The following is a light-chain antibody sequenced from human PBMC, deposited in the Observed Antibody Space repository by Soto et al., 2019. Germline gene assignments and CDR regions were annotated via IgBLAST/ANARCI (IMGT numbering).Light chain of an antibody. J-gene: IGLJ1*01. CDR3: SSYTTAFFYV. Sequence: QSVLTQPASVSGSPGQSITISCTGSSSDIGAFNYVAWYKQHPGKAPKLIIHAVTNRPSGVSSRFSGSKSDYTASLTISGLQAADEADYYCSSYTTAFFYVFGTGTKVTVL. CDR1: SSDIGAFNY. CDR2: AVT. V-gene: IGLV2-14*01.